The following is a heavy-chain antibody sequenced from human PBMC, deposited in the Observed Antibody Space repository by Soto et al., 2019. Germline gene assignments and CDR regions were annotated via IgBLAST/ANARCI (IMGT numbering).Heavy chain of an antibody. CDR1: GFSLNSRGVG. D-gene: IGHD3-9*01. CDR3: VHRGPVDETGMGFDF. V-gene: IGHV2-5*02. J-gene: IGHJ4*02. Sequence: QITLRESGPALVHPTQPLPLTCTFSGFSLNSRGVGVGWVRPPPGKALEWLAIVYWDDDKRYRPSLRSRLSIRKDTPKNQVVLTLTNTDPVDTATYYCVHRGPVDETGMGFDFWGQGSLVTVSS. CDR2: VYWDDDK.